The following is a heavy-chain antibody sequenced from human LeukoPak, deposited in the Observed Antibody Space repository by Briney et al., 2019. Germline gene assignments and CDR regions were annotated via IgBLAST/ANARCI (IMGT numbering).Heavy chain of an antibody. CDR2: IDPEDGAT. J-gene: IGHJ4*02. D-gene: IGHD2/OR15-2a*01. CDR1: GYTFIDSF. V-gene: IGHV1-69-2*01. Sequence: ASVKVSCKTSGYTFIDSFIHWMQQAPGEGFEWMGLIDPEDGATEYAERFQGRVTITADRSTDTAYLELTSLRSDDTAVYFCAARMRFWGQGTRVTVSS. CDR3: AARMRF.